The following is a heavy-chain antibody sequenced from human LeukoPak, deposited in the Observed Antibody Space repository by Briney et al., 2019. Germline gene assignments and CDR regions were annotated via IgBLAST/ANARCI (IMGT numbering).Heavy chain of an antibody. CDR2: ISSSSSTI. CDR3: ARDWVSGP. CDR1: GFTFSSYS. J-gene: IGHJ4*02. D-gene: IGHD3-16*01. Sequence: GGSLRLSCAASGFTFSSYSMNWVRQAPGKGLEWVSYISSSSSTIYYADSVTGRFTISRDNAKNSLYLQMNSLRAEDTAVYYCARDWVSGPWGQGTLVTVSS. V-gene: IGHV3-48*01.